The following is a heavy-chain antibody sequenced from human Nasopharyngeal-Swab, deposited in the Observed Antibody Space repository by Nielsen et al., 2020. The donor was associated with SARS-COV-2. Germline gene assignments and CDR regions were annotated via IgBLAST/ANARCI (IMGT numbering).Heavy chain of an antibody. J-gene: IGHJ4*02. Sequence: GESLKISCAAAGFTFSSDEMNWVRQAPGKGLEWVSYISSSGSTIYYADSVKGRFTISRDNAKNSLYLQMNSLRAEDTAVYYCAREWQLVPLGFDYWGQGTLVTVSS. CDR3: AREWQLVPLGFDY. CDR1: GFTFSSDE. V-gene: IGHV3-48*03. D-gene: IGHD6-6*01. CDR2: ISSSGSTI.